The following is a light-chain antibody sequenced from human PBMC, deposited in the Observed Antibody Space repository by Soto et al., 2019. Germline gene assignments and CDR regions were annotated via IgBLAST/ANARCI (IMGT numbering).Light chain of an antibody. CDR1: SSDIGSYKF. CDR3: CSYAGGSNV. V-gene: IGLV2-23*03. CDR2: EGT. Sequence: QSALTQPASVSGSPGQSITISCTGSSSDIGSYKFVSWYQQHPGKAPTLIIYEGTERPSGVSDRFSGSKSGNTASLTTSGLQAEDEADYFCCSYAGGSNVFGAGTKLTVL. J-gene: IGLJ1*01.